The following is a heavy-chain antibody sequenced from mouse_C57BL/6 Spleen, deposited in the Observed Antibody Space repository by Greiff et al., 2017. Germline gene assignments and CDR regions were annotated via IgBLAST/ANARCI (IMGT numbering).Heavy chain of an antibody. CDR3: ARAPHGNFPMDY. V-gene: IGHV1-82*01. Sequence: VQLQQSGPELVKPGASVKISCKASGYAFSSSWMYWVKQRPGKGLEWIGRIYPGDGDTNYNGKFKGEATLTADKSSSTAYMQLCSLTSADSAVYFCARAPHGNFPMDYWGQGTSVTVSS. D-gene: IGHD2-1*01. CDR2: IYPGDGDT. J-gene: IGHJ4*01. CDR1: GYAFSSSW.